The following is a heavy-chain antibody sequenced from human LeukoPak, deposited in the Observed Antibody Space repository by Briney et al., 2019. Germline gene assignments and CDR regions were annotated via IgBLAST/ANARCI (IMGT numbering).Heavy chain of an antibody. CDR2: IYYSGST. Sequence: SETLSLTCTVSGGSISSSSYYWGWIRQPPGKGLEWIGSIYYSGSTYYNPSLKSRVTISVDTSKNQFSLKLSSVTAADTAVYYCARDFGGVAAAEDLGPSPFDYWGQGTLVTVSS. D-gene: IGHD6-13*01. J-gene: IGHJ4*02. CDR3: ARDFGGVAAAEDLGPSPFDY. CDR1: GGSISSSSYY. V-gene: IGHV4-39*07.